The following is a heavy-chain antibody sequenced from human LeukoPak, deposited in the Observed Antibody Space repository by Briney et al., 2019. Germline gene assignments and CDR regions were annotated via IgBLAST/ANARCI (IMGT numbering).Heavy chain of an antibody. CDR2: IYYSGST. Sequence: SGTLSLTCVVSGGSISSGFWWSWVRQPPGKGLEWIGYIYYSGSTYYNPSLKSRVTISVDTSKNQFSLKLSSVTAADTAVYYCARTTMDMYNWFDPWGQGTLVTVSS. J-gene: IGHJ5*02. CDR1: GGSISSGFW. V-gene: IGHV4-31*11. CDR3: ARTTMDMYNWFDP. D-gene: IGHD2-2*03.